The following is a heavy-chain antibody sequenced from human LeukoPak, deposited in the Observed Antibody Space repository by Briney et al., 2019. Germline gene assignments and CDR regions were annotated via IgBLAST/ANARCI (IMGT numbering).Heavy chain of an antibody. CDR2: IYYSGST. CDR3: ARDGTQPYDFWSGYLSPRGMDV. Sequence: SQTLSLTCTVSGGSISSGDYYWSWIRQPPGKGLEWIRYIYYSGSTYYNPSLKSRVTTSVDTSKNQFSLKLSSVTAADTAVYYCARDGTQPYDFWSGYLSPRGMDVWGQGTTVTVSS. J-gene: IGHJ6*02. V-gene: IGHV4-30-4*01. D-gene: IGHD3-3*01. CDR1: GGSISSGDYY.